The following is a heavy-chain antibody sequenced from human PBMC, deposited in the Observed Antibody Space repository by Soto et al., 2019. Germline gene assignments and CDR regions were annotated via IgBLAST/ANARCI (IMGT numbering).Heavy chain of an antibody. CDR3: ARPGIVGLQQEDYYYGMDV. D-gene: IGHD1-1*01. Sequence: PSETLSLTCTVSGGSISSSSYYWGWIRQPPGKGLEWIGSIYYSGSTYYNPSLKSRVTISVDTSKNQFSLKLSSVTAADTAVYYCARPGIVGLQQEDYYYGMDVWGQGTTVTVSS. CDR1: GGSISSSSYY. CDR2: IYYSGST. J-gene: IGHJ6*02. V-gene: IGHV4-39*01.